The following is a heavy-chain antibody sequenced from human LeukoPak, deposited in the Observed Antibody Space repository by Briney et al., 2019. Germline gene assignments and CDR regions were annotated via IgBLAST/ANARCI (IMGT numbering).Heavy chain of an antibody. CDR3: ARVEGVTTDAFDI. V-gene: IGHV3-30*02. J-gene: IGHJ3*02. D-gene: IGHD1-14*01. CDR2: IRYDGSNK. CDR1: GFTFSSYG. Sequence: HPGGSLRLSCAASGFTFSSYGMHWVRQAPGKGLEWVAFIRYDGSNKYYADSVKGRFTISRDNSKNTLYLQMNSLRAEDTAVYYCARVEGVTTDAFDIWGQGTMVTVSS.